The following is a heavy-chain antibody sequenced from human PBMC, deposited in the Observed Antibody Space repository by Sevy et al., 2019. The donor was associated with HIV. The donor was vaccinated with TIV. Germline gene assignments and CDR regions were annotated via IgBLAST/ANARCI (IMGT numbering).Heavy chain of an antibody. D-gene: IGHD3-3*01. CDR3: ARVLYDFWSDSYAEPYYYYGMDV. Sequence: SEILSLNCAVSGASITSSNWWSWVRQPPGKGLDWIGEIYHTGSTNYNPSLKSRVTISLDKSKNQFSLKLSSVTAADTALYYCARVLYDFWSDSYAEPYYYYGMDVWGQGTTVTVSS. V-gene: IGHV4-4*02. J-gene: IGHJ6*02. CDR1: GASITSSNW. CDR2: IYHTGST.